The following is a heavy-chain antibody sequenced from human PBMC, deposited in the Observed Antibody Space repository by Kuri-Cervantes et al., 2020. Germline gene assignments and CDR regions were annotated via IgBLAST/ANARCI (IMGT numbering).Heavy chain of an antibody. CDR2: IYYSGST. V-gene: IGHV4-30-4*08. J-gene: IGHJ4*02. CDR1: GGSISSGDYY. CDR3: ARLADCSSTTCHDYC. Sequence: SETLSLTCTVSGGSISSGDYYWSWIRQPPGKGLEWIGYIYYSGSTYYNPSLKSRVTISVDTSKNQFSLKLTSVTAADTAVYYCARLADCSSTTCHDYCWGQGTLVTVSS. D-gene: IGHD2-2*01.